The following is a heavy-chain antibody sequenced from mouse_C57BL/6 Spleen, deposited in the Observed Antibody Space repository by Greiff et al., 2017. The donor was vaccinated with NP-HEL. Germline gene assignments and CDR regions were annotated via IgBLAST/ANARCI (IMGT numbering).Heavy chain of an antibody. Sequence: QVQLQQPGAELVKPGASVKLSCKASGYTFTSYWMHWVKQRPGQGLEWIGMIHPNSGSTNYNEKFKSKATLTVDKSSSTAYMQLSSLTSEDSAVYCCARLGGAAPWFAYWGQGTLVTVSA. CDR2: IHPNSGST. D-gene: IGHD1-1*02. CDR1: GYTFTSYW. V-gene: IGHV1-64*01. J-gene: IGHJ3*01. CDR3: ARLGGAAPWFAY.